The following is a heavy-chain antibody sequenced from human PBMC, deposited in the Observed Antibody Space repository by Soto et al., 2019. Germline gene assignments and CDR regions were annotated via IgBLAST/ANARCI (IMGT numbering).Heavy chain of an antibody. V-gene: IGHV3-30*03. D-gene: IGHD3-10*02. J-gene: IGHJ4*02. Sequence: PGGSLRLSCVGAGFIFSNNGMHWLRQTPGKGLEWVAFLSYDGSETFYADSVKGRFTVSRDNSKNTLFLHMRNLRRDDTAVYYCSIVRVADSALDHWGQGTLVTVSS. CDR1: GFIFSNNG. CDR3: SIVRVADSALDH. CDR2: LSYDGSET.